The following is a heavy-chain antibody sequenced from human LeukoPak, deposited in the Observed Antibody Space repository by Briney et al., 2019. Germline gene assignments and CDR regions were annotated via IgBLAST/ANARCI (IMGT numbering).Heavy chain of an antibody. J-gene: IGHJ4*02. CDR1: GGSISSGSYY. D-gene: IGHD6-6*01. V-gene: IGHV4-61*02. CDR3: ARAMSIAARLQTIFDY. Sequence: SETLSLTCTVSGGSISSGSYYWSWIRQPAGKGLEWIGRIYTSGSTNYNPSLKSRVTISVDTSKNQFSLKLSSVTAADTAVYYCARAMSIAARLQTIFDYWGQGTLVTVSS. CDR2: IYTSGST.